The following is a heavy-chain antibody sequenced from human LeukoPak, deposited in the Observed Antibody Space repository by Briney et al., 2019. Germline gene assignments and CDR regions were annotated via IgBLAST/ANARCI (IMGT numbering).Heavy chain of an antibody. D-gene: IGHD2-15*01. CDR3: ARGVGGYCSGGSCYSGPNWFDP. CDR1: GGSISSGSYY. J-gene: IGHJ5*02. V-gene: IGHV4-61*02. CDR2: IYTRGST. Sequence: SETLSLTCTVSGGSISSGSYYWSWIRQPAGKGLEWIGRIYTRGSTNYNPSLKSRVSILVDTSKKQFSPKLSSVTAADTAVYYCARGVGGYCSGGSCYSGPNWFDPWGQGTLVIVSS.